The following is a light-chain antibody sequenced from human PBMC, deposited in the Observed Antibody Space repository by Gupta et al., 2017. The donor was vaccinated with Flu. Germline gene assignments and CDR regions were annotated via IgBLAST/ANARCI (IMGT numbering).Light chain of an antibody. V-gene: IGLV1-47*01. Sequence: SVLPPPPSASGPPGQRVTISCSGGNSNIGINYVYWYQQPPGAAPNLLIYRSNPRPSGVPERFSGSKSGTSASLAISGLRAEDEADYYCAAWDDSRSGVVFGGGTKLTVL. J-gene: IGLJ2*01. CDR1: NSNIGINY. CDR2: RSN. CDR3: AAWDDSRSGVV.